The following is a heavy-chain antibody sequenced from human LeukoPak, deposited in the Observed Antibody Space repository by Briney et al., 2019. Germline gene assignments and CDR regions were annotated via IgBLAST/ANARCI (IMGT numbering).Heavy chain of an antibody. Sequence: GGSLRLSCAASGFTFSSYAMSWVRQAPGKGLEWVSAISGSGGSTYYADSVKGRFTISRDNSKNTLYLQTNSLRAEDTAVYYCAKGTTPADYYYYGMDVWGQGTTVTVSS. J-gene: IGHJ6*02. CDR3: AKGTTPADYYYYGMDV. CDR1: GFTFSSYA. D-gene: IGHD2-2*01. CDR2: ISGSGGST. V-gene: IGHV3-23*01.